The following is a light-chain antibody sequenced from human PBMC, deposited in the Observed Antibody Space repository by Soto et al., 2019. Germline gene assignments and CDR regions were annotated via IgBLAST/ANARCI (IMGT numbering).Light chain of an antibody. CDR2: AAS. Sequence: DIQMTQSPSSLSASVGDRVTITCRASQSISTYLNWYQQKPGKAPNLLIYAASSLQSGVPSRFSGSGSGTEFTLTSSSLQSGDFATCYCQASYNIPYTFGQGTKLEIK. CDR1: QSISTY. J-gene: IGKJ2*01. CDR3: QASYNIPYT. V-gene: IGKV1-39*01.